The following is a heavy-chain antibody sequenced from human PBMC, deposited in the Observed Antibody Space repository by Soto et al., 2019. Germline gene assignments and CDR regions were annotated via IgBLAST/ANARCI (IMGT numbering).Heavy chain of an antibody. CDR3: VHRPGGSMSGWDNGYFDF. CDR1: GFSFNTDQVG. CDR2: LYWDDDK. D-gene: IGHD6-19*01. Sequence: QITLNESGPTMMKPTTPLTLTCTFSGFSFNTDQVGVGWIRQSPGKAQEWLALLYWDDDKRYNPTLRSRLSVAKDSSRNQVGPTMADMDTVDSGTYYCVHRPGGSMSGWDNGYFDFGGRGALVIVS. V-gene: IGHV2-5*02. J-gene: IGHJ4*03.